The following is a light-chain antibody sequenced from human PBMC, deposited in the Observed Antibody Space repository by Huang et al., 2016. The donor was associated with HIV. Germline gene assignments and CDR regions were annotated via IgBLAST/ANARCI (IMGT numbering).Light chain of an antibody. CDR2: DAS. J-gene: IGKJ4*01. CDR3: QHSDGLSPLT. CDR1: QDIGTS. Sequence: AIRMTQSPSSLSASTGDRVTIACRASQDIGTSLAWYQHRPGKAPVLLIFDASNLHHEVPSRFTGSGARTVFTLTISCLQVEDVATYYCQHSDGLSPLTFGGGTRVDI. V-gene: IGKV1-8*01.